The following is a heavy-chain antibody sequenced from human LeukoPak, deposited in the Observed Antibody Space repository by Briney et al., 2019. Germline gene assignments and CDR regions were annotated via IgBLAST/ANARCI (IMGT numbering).Heavy chain of an antibody. V-gene: IGHV1-69*04. CDR3: ARLSDCSGGSCYSYYYYGMDV. J-gene: IGHJ6*02. D-gene: IGHD2-15*01. CDR2: IIPIFGIA. Sequence: ASVKVSCKASGGTFSSYAISWVRQAPGQGLEWMGRIIPIFGIANYAQKFQGRITITADKSTSTAYMELSSPRSEDTAVYHCARLSDCSGGSCYSYYYYGMDVWGQGTTVTVSS. CDR1: GGTFSSYA.